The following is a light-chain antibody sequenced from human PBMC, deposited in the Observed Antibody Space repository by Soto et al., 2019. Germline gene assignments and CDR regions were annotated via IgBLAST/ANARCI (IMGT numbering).Light chain of an antibody. Sequence: DIHMTQSPSTLSASVGDRVTITCRASQSVIYWLAWYQQKPGKAPKLLIHDASTLESGVPSRFRGGGSGQEFTLTISGLQPDDFATYYCQQYGFSFGPGTKVEMK. V-gene: IGKV1-5*01. J-gene: IGKJ3*01. CDR3: QQYGFS. CDR2: DAS. CDR1: QSVIYW.